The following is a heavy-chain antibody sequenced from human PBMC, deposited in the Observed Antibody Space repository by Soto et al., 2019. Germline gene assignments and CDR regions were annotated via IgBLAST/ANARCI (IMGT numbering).Heavy chain of an antibody. CDR3: ARDYRAIDYYGMDV. V-gene: IGHV4-31*03. Sequence: QVQLQESGPGLVKPSQTLSLSCNVSGGSISCAGCYWSWICQHPGKGLEWSGNIYYSGGTNYNPSLKSRLTISVDTSKNQFSLKLSSVTAADTAVYYCARDYRAIDYYGMDVWGQGTRVTVSS. J-gene: IGHJ6*02. CDR2: IYYSGGT. CDR1: GGSISCAGCY.